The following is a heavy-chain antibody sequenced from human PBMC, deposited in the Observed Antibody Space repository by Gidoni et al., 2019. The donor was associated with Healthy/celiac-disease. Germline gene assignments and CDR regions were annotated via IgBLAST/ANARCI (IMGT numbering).Heavy chain of an antibody. CDR2: IYYSGST. J-gene: IGHJ6*02. CDR3: ARASGWYYYYYGMDV. D-gene: IGHD6-19*01. Sequence: QVQLQESGPGLVKPSETLSLTCTVSGGPIRSSDWRWIRQTPGKGLEWIGYIYYSGSTNYNPSLKSRVTISVDTSKNQFSLKLSSVTAADTAVYYCARASGWYYYYYGMDVWGQGTTVTVSS. CDR1: GGPIRSSD. V-gene: IGHV4-59*01.